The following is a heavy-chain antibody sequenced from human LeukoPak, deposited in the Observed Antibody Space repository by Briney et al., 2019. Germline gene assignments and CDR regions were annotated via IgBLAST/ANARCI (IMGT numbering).Heavy chain of an antibody. CDR3: AKGAVPAAYSYFDY. CDR1: GFTFSSYG. J-gene: IGHJ4*02. D-gene: IGHD2-2*01. Sequence: GGSLRLSCAASGFTFSSYGMHWVRQAPGKGLEWVAFIRYDGSNKYYADSVKGRFTISRDNSKNTLYPQMHSLRAEDTAVYYCAKGAVPAAYSYFDYWGQGTLVTVSS. V-gene: IGHV3-30*02. CDR2: IRYDGSNK.